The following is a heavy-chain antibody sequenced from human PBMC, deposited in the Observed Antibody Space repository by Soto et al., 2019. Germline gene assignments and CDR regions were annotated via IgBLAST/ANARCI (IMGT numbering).Heavy chain of an antibody. CDR2: SYKSATT. D-gene: IGHD7-27*01. J-gene: IGHJ5*01. V-gene: IGHV4-30-4*01. CDR1: GDSISNLDYF. CDR3: ARGRYCLTGRCFPNWFDS. Sequence: SETLSLTCSVSGDSISNLDYFWAWIRQPPGQALEYIGYSYKSATTYYNPSFESRVAISVDTSTSQFSLNATSVTAADTAVYFCARGRYCLTGRCFPNWFDSWGQGARVTVSS.